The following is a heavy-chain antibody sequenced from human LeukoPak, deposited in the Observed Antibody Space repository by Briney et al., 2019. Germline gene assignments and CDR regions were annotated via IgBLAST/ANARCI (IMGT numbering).Heavy chain of an antibody. CDR1: GGSISSYY. Sequence: SETLSLTCTVSGGSISSYYWSWIRQPPAKGLEWIGYIYYGGSTNYNPSLKSRVTISVDTSKNQFSLKLSSVTAADTAVYYCAREGLSGEADYWGQGTLVTVSS. D-gene: IGHD4-17*01. J-gene: IGHJ4*02. CDR3: AREGLSGEADY. V-gene: IGHV4-59*01. CDR2: IYYGGST.